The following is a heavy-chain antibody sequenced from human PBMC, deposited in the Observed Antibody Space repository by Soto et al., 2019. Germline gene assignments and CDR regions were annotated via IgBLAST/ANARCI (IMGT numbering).Heavy chain of an antibody. Sequence: EVQLLESGGGLVQPGGSLRLSCAASGFTFSSDAMSWVRQAPGKGLELVSAISGSGGSPYYADSVKGRFNISRDNSKHTLYLQMNSLRAEDTAVYYCASGIGYSGSKYYFDYWGQGTLVTVSS. V-gene: IGHV3-23*01. CDR2: ISGSGGSP. J-gene: IGHJ4*02. D-gene: IGHD5-12*01. CDR1: GFTFSSDA. CDR3: ASGIGYSGSKYYFDY.